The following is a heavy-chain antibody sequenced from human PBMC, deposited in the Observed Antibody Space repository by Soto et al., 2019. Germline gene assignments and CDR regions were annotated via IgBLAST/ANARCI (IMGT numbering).Heavy chain of an antibody. Sequence: GGSLRLSCAASGFTFSTYGMHWVRQAPGKGLEWVAAMSYDGTKEYYVDSVKGRFTISRDNSRNTLFLQLNSLRDEDTAVYYCAKEYGSTWIDHWGQGTLVTVSS. CDR2: MSYDGTKE. CDR3: AKEYGSTWIDH. J-gene: IGHJ4*02. V-gene: IGHV3-30*18. CDR1: GFTFSTYG. D-gene: IGHD6-13*01.